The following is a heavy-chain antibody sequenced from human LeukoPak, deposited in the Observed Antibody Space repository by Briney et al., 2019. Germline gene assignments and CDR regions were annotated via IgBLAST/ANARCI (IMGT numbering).Heavy chain of an antibody. CDR1: GFTFSSYA. CDR3: AKTKGYPYYFDY. Sequence: PGGSLRLSCVASGFTFSSYAVTWVRQAPGKGLEWVSAISGSGGSTYYADSVKGRFTISRDNSKNTLYLQMNSLRAEDTDVYSCAKTKGYPYYFDYWGQGILVTVSS. V-gene: IGHV3-23*01. D-gene: IGHD6-13*01. CDR2: ISGSGGST. J-gene: IGHJ4*02.